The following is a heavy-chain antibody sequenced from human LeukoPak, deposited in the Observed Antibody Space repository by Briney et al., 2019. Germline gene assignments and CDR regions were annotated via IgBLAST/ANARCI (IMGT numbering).Heavy chain of an antibody. D-gene: IGHD3-9*01. Sequence: SVKVSCKASGFTFTSSAMQWVRQARGRRLEWIGWIVVGSGNTNYAQKFQERVTITRDMSTSTAYMELSSLRSEDTAVYYCAAGYFDRLLPYYYYMDVWGKGTTVTVSS. CDR1: GFTFTSSA. CDR2: IVVGSGNT. CDR3: AAGYFDRLLPYYYYMDV. J-gene: IGHJ6*03. V-gene: IGHV1-58*02.